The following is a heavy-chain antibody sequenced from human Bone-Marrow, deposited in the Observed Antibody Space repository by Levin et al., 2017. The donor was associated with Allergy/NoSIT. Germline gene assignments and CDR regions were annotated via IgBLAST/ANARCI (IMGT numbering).Heavy chain of an antibody. CDR1: GFTFSSYR. CDR2: ISSSSSYI. CDR3: ARLLGYGPNDY. J-gene: IGHJ4*02. D-gene: IGHD5-18*01. Sequence: ASVKVSCAASGFTFSSYRMNWVRQAPGKGLEWVSSISSSSSYIYYADSVKGRFTISRDNAKNSLYLQMNSLRAEDTAVYYCARLLGYGPNDYWGQGTLVTVSS. V-gene: IGHV3-21*01.